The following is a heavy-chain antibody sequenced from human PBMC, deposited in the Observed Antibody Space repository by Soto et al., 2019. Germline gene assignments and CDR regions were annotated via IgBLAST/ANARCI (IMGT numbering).Heavy chain of an antibody. CDR1: GGSISSYY. CDR2: IYYSGST. J-gene: IGHJ3*02. V-gene: IGHV4-59*01. D-gene: IGHD4-17*01. CDR3: ARDLSLYGDYVGAFDI. Sequence: QVQLQESGPGLVKPSETLSLTCTVSGGSISSYYWSWIRQPPGKGLEWIGYIYYSGSTNYNPSLQSRVTISVDTSKNQFSLKLSSVTAADTAVYYCARDLSLYGDYVGAFDIWGQGTMVTVSS.